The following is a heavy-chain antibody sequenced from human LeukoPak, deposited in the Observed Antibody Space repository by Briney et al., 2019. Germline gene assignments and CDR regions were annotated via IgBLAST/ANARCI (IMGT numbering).Heavy chain of an antibody. CDR3: ASALPTYCSGWLLFDY. D-gene: IGHD6-19*01. J-gene: IGHJ4*02. CDR2: IIPILGIA. Sequence: ASVKVSCKASGGTFSSYAISWVRQAPGQGLEWMGGIIPILGIANYAQKFQGRVTITADKSTSTAYMELSSLRSEDTAVYYCASALPTYCSGWLLFDYWGQGTLVTVAS. CDR1: GGTFSSYA. V-gene: IGHV1-69*04.